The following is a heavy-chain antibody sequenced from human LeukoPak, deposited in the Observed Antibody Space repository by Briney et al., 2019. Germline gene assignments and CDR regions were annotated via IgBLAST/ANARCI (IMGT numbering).Heavy chain of an antibody. Sequence: SETLSLTCTVSGGSISTYYWSWIRQPPGKGLEWIGYIYYTGSTKYNPSLKSRVTISVDTSKNQFSLKLSSVTAADTAVYYCATHRYSEWSRAFDIWSQGTMVTVSS. CDR1: GGSISTYY. CDR3: ATHRYSEWSRAFDI. D-gene: IGHD3-3*01. V-gene: IGHV4-59*08. J-gene: IGHJ3*02. CDR2: IYYTGST.